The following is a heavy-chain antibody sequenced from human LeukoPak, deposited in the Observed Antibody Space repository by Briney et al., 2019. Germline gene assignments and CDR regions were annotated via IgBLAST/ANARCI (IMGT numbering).Heavy chain of an antibody. J-gene: IGHJ4*02. CDR3: AKGNWRYFDY. V-gene: IGHV3-30-3*01. Sequence: GGSLRLSCAASGFIFSNYAMHWVRQGPGKGLDWVALISNDGSSRYYADSVKGRFTLSRDNSKNTLYLQMNSLGADDTAVYYCAKGNWRYFDYWGQGTLVTVSS. D-gene: IGHD1-1*01. CDR1: GFIFSNYA. CDR2: ISNDGSSR.